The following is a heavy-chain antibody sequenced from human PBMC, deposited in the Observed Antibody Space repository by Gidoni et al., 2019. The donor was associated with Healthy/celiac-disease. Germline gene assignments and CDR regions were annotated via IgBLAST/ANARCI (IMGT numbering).Heavy chain of an antibody. D-gene: IGHD6-13*01. CDR3: AAAAAGTDWFDP. J-gene: IGHJ5*02. CDR2: ISYDGSNK. CDR1: GFTFSSYG. Sequence: QVQLVASGGGVVQPGRSLSLSCAASGFTFSSYGMHWVRQAPGKGLGWVAVISYDGSNKYYADSVKGRFTISRDNSKNTLYLQMNSLRAEDTAVYYCAAAAAGTDWFDPWGQGTLVTVSS. V-gene: IGHV3-30*03.